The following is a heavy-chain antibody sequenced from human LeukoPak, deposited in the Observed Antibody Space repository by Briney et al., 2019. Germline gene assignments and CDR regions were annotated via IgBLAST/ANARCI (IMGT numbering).Heavy chain of an antibody. Sequence: GSLRLSCAASGFTFGDYAMNWVRQAPGKGLEWIGEINHSGTTNYNPSLKSRVTISVDTSKNQFSLKLSSVTAADTAVYYCARVGFGDAPSTVYGMDVWGQGTTVTVSS. CDR2: INHSGTT. CDR1: GFTFGDYA. J-gene: IGHJ6*02. V-gene: IGHV4-34*01. D-gene: IGHD3-3*01. CDR3: ARVGFGDAPSTVYGMDV.